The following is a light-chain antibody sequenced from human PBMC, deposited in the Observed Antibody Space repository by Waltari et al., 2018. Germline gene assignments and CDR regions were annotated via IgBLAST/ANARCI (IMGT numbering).Light chain of an antibody. CDR3: AAWDGSLSGV. V-gene: IGLV1-47*01. Sequence: QSVLTQPPSASGTPGQRVTISCSGSNSNIGNNYVSWYKQFPGSAPNLLFYRDDQRPSWVPARFSGSKSVTSASLAISGLRSEDEADYYCAAWDGSLSGVFGAGTKLTVL. J-gene: IGLJ3*02. CDR1: NSNIGNNY. CDR2: RDD.